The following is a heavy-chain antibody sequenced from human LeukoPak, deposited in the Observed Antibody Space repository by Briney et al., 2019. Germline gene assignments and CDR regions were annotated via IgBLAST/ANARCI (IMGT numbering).Heavy chain of an antibody. J-gene: IGHJ3*02. V-gene: IGHV4-61*02. CDR1: GGSISGGSYY. Sequence: PSETLSLTCTVSGGSISGGSYYWSWIRQPAGEGLEWIGRIYTSGSTNYNPSLTSRVTISVDTSKNQFSLKLSSVTAADTAVYYCARRGRYYGSGRINAFDIWGQGTMVTVSS. CDR2: IYTSGST. CDR3: ARRGRYYGSGRINAFDI. D-gene: IGHD3-10*01.